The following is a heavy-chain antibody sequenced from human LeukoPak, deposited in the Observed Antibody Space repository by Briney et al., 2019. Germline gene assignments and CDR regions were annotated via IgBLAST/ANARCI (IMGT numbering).Heavy chain of an antibody. CDR3: AREFGHGRWYFDY. J-gene: IGHJ4*02. V-gene: IGHV3-33*08. CDR1: GFTFSGYS. Sequence: GGSLRLSCAASGFTFSGYSIPWVRQAPGKGLEWVTVIGNDGSAQYYSDSVKGRFTISRDNSKNMLHLQMNNLRTGDTAVYYCAREFGHGRWYFDYWGQGTLVTVSS. D-gene: IGHD4-23*01. CDR2: IGNDGSAQ.